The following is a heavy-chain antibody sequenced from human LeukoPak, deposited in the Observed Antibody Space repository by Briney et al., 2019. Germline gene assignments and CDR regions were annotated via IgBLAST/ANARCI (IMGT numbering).Heavy chain of an antibody. J-gene: IGHJ6*02. Sequence: PGGSLRLSCAASGFTFSSYGMHWVRQAPGKGLEWVAVIWYDGSNKYYADSVKGRFTISRDNSKNTLYLQMNSLRAEDTAVYYGARLISLTTPPYFYYDMDVWCQGTTVIVSS. CDR1: GFTFSSYG. CDR2: IWYDGSNK. CDR3: ARLISLTTPPYFYYDMDV. D-gene: IGHD1-1*01. V-gene: IGHV3-33*01.